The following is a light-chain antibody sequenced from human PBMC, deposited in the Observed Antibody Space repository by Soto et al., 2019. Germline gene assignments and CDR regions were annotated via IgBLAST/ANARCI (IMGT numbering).Light chain of an antibody. CDR3: SSYTSSKTWV. V-gene: IGLV2-14*01. CDR1: SSDIGGYNS. CDR2: EVS. Sequence: QSALTQPASVSGSPGQSITISCTGTSSDIGGYNSVSWFQQHPGKAPKLMISEVSDRPSGVSNRFSGSKSGNTASLTISGLQAEDEADYYCSSYTSSKTWVFGGGTKLTVL. J-gene: IGLJ3*02.